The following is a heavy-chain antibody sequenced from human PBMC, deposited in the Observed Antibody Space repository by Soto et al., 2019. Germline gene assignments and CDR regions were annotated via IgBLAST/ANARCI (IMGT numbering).Heavy chain of an antibody. CDR1: GFIFSTYS. Sequence: EVQLVESGGGLVKPGGSLRLSCAASGFIFSTYSMNWVRQTPGKGLEWVSSISRSSDHMYYADSVRGRFTISRDNAKNSLFLKINTLRAEATAVYYCTGAIGGGPFDYGGRGALVPVSS. CDR3: TGAIGGGPFDY. V-gene: IGHV3-21*01. D-gene: IGHD3-16*01. CDR2: ISRSSDHM. J-gene: IGHJ4*02.